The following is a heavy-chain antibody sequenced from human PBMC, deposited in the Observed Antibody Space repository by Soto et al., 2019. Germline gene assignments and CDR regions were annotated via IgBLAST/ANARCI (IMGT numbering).Heavy chain of an antibody. Sequence: PGGFLRLAGAASGFTFSSYAMSWVRQAPGKGLEWVSAISGSGGSTYYADSVKGRFTISRDNSKNTLYLQMNSLRAEDTAVYYSGKGGGTAYEFWSGYPTDLFDYWGHGTLVTVSS. CDR3: GKGGGTAYEFWSGYPTDLFDY. CDR1: GFTFSSYA. V-gene: IGHV3-23*01. CDR2: ISGSGGST. J-gene: IGHJ4*01. D-gene: IGHD3-3*01.